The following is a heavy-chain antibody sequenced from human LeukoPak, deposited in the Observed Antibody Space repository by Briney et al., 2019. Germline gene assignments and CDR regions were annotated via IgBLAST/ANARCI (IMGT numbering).Heavy chain of an antibody. Sequence: SETLSLTSTVSGGSISSGSYYWSWIRQPAGKGLEWIGRIYTSGSTNYNPSLKSRVTISVDTSKNQFSLKLSSVTAADTAVYYCAREIWSQLGYYYYGMDVWGQGTTVTVSS. V-gene: IGHV4-61*02. J-gene: IGHJ6*02. CDR1: GGSISSGSYY. CDR3: AREIWSQLGYYYYGMDV. CDR2: IYTSGST. D-gene: IGHD1-1*01.